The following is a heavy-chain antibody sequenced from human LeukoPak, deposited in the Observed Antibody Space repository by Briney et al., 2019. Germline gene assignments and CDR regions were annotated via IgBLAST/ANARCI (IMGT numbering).Heavy chain of an antibody. CDR3: AKDPVTYYYDSSGYSDALDI. CDR2: ISCSGGST. Sequence: PGGSLRLSCAASGFTFSSYAMSWVRHARGKGLEWVSAISCSGGSTYYADSAKGRFTISRDNSKNTLYLQMKSLRAEDTAVSYCAKDPVTYYYDSSGYSDALDIWGQGTMVTVSS. CDR1: GFTFSSYA. J-gene: IGHJ3*02. D-gene: IGHD3-22*01. V-gene: IGHV3-23*01.